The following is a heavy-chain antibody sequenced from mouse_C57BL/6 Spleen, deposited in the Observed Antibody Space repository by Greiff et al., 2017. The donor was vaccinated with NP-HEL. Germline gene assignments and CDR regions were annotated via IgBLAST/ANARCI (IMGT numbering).Heavy chain of an antibody. V-gene: IGHV3-6*01. CDR2: ISYDGSN. D-gene: IGHD1-1*01. CDR3: ARSLFITTVVDY. CDR1: GYSITSGYY. J-gene: IGHJ2*01. Sequence: EVKLQESGPGLVKPSQSLSLTCSVTGYSITSGYYWNWIRQFPGNKLEWMGYISYDGSNNYNPSLKNRIAITRDTSKNQFFLKLNSVTTEDTATYYCARSLFITTVVDYWGQGTTLTVSS.